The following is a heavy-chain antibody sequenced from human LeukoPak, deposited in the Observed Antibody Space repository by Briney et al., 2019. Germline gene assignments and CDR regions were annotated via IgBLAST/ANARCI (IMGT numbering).Heavy chain of an antibody. Sequence: GGSLRLSCAASGFTFSSYGMHWVRQGPGKGLVWVSRINSDGSNTNYADSVKGRFTISRDNAKNTLYLQMNSLRAEDTAVYYCVRVDGCYWGQGTLVTVSS. CDR1: GFTFSSYG. CDR3: VRVDGCY. CDR2: INSDGSNT. V-gene: IGHV3-74*01. J-gene: IGHJ4*02. D-gene: IGHD2-2*03.